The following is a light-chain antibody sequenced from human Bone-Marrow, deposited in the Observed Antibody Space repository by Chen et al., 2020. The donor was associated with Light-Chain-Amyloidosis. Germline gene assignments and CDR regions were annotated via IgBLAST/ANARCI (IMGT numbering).Light chain of an antibody. J-gene: IGLJ2*01. V-gene: IGLV3-25*03. CDR2: RDT. CDR3: QSADSSSTYEVI. Sequence: YALTQPPSASVSPGQTARITRPGDDLPTKYAYWYQQKPGQAPVLVIHRDTERPSGSSALFSGSSSGTTATLTTSGVQAEDEADYHCQSADSSSTYEVIFGGGTKLTVL. CDR1: DLPTKY.